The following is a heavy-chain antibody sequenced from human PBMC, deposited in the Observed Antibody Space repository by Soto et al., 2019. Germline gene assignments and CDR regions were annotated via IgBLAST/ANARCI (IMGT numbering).Heavy chain of an antibody. CDR1: GYTFTSYY. Sequence: GASVKVSCKASGYTFTSYYMLWVRQPPGQGLEWMGIINPSGGSTSYAQKFQGRVTMTRDTSTSTVYMEQSSLRSEDTAVYYGAREEWLCAPYYYYGMDLWGQGTTVTVSS. CDR2: INPSGGST. CDR3: AREEWLCAPYYYYGMDL. V-gene: IGHV1-46*01. D-gene: IGHD3-3*01. J-gene: IGHJ6*02.